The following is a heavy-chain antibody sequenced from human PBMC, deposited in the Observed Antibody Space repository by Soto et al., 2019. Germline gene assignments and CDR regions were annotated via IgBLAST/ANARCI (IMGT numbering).Heavy chain of an antibody. V-gene: IGHV3-23*01. CDR1: GFTFNNYA. CDR3: AKDRLAGNFDY. J-gene: IGHJ4*02. Sequence: GGSLRLSFAASGFTFNNYAMNWGRQAPGMGLEWVATISNTGGGTYYADSVKGRFTISRDNSKNTLYLQMSSLRVEDTAVYYCAKDRLAGNFDYWGQGTQVPVSS. CDR2: ISNTGGGT.